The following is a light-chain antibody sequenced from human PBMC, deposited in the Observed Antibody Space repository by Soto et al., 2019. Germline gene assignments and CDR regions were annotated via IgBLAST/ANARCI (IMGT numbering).Light chain of an antibody. CDR1: RSFASSY. CDR2: AAS. J-gene: IGKJ2*01. CDR3: QQYGPSPPYT. Sequence: EIVLTQSPGTLSLSPGERATLSCRASRSFASSYLAWYQRKPGQAPRLLIYAASNRATGIPDRFTGSGSGTDFTLTISRVEPEDFAVYYSQQYGPSPPYTFGQGTKVEIK. V-gene: IGKV3-20*01.